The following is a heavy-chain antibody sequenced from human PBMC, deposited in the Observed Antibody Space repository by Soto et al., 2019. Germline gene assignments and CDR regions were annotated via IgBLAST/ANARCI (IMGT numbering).Heavy chain of an antibody. J-gene: IGHJ6*02. D-gene: IGHD6-13*01. CDR1: GGTFSSYA. Sequence: SVKVSCKASGGTFSSYAISWVRQAPGQGLEWMGGIIPIFGTANYAQKFQGRVTITADESTSTAYMELSSLRSEDTAVYYCASFIAAAGTYYYYGMDVWGQGTTVTVSS. CDR3: ASFIAAAGTYYYYGMDV. V-gene: IGHV1-69*13. CDR2: IIPIFGTA.